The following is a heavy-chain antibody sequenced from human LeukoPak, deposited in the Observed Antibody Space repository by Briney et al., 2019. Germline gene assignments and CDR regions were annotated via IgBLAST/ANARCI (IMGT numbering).Heavy chain of an antibody. CDR3: ARDLFLWGAFDI. V-gene: IGHV3-21*01. CDR1: GFTFSSYS. CDR2: ISSSSSYI. Sequence: PGGSLRLSCAASGFTFSSYSMNWVRQAPGKGLEWVSSISSSSSYIYYTDSVKGRFTISRDNVKKSLYLQMNSLRAEDTAVYYCARDLFLWGAFDIWGQGTMVTVSS. J-gene: IGHJ3*02. D-gene: IGHD2/OR15-2a*01.